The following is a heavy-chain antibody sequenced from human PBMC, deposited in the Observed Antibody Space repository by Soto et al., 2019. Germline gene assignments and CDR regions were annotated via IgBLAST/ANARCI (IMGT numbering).Heavy chain of an antibody. V-gene: IGHV3-23*01. J-gene: IGHJ4*02. CDR3: AKDRGIVVVPAAGYSSGWCVDY. D-gene: IGHD2-2*01. Sequence: GGSLRLSCAASGFTFSSYAMSWVRQAPGKGLECVSAISGSGGSTYYADSVKGRFTISRDNSKNTLYLQMNSLRAEDTAVYYCAKDRGIVVVPAAGYSSGWCVDYWGQGT. CDR2: ISGSGGST. CDR1: GFTFSSYA.